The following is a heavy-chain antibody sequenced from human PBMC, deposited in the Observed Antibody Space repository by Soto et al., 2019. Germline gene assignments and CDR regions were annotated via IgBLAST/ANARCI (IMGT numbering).Heavy chain of an antibody. V-gene: IGHV1-2*02. Sequence: ASVKVSCKASGYTFTAYYMHWVRQAPGQGLEWMGWVNPNSGGTNYAQKFQGRVTMTRDTSITTAYMELSRLRSEDTAVYYCARDRGRPRDAFDIWGQGTMVTVSS. CDR2: VNPNSGGT. J-gene: IGHJ3*02. CDR3: ARDRGRPRDAFDI. CDR1: GYTFTAYY.